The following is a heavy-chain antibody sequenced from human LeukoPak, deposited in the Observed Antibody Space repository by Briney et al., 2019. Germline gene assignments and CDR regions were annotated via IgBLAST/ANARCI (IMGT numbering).Heavy chain of an antibody. CDR3: ARDLDGSSGCDY. Sequence: GASVKVSCKASGYTFTGYFMHWVRQAPGQGLGWTGWINPNSGGTNYAQKFQGRVTMTSDTSISTAYIELTRLRSDDTAVYYCARDLDGSSGCDYWGQGTLVTVSS. V-gene: IGHV1-2*02. CDR2: INPNSGGT. D-gene: IGHD6-13*01. J-gene: IGHJ4*02. CDR1: GYTFTGYF.